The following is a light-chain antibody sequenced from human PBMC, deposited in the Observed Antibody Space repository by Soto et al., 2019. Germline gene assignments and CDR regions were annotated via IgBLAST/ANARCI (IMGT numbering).Light chain of an antibody. CDR2: DVS. V-gene: IGLV2-14*03. CDR1: SSDVGDYNY. CDR3: SSYTTSRTVV. J-gene: IGLJ3*02. Sequence: QSALTQPASVSGSPGQSITISCTGTSSDVGDYNYVSWYQQHPGKAPKLMIYDVSNRPSGVSDRFSGSKSGDTASLTISGLQAEDEDDYYCSSYTTSRTVVFAGGTKLTVL.